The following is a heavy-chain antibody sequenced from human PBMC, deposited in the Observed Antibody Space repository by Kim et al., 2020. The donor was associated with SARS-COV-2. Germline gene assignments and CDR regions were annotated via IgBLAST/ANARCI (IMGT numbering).Heavy chain of an antibody. CDR3: AHRQVMIVGSAYLDAFDI. CDR1: GFSLSTSGVG. J-gene: IGHJ3*02. D-gene: IGHD3-22*01. V-gene: IGHV2-5*02. CDR2: IYWDDDK. Sequence: SGPTLVNPTQTLTLTCTFSGFSLSTSGVGVGWIRQPPGKALEWLALIYWDDDKRYSPSLKSRLTITKDTSKNQVVLTMTNMDPVDTATYYCAHRQVMIVGSAYLDAFDIWGQGTMVTVSS.